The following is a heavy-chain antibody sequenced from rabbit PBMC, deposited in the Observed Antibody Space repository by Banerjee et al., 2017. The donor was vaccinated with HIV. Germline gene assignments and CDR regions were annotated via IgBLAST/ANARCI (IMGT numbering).Heavy chain of an antibody. V-gene: IGHV1S45*01. CDR3: ARDPYAVHNVGSL. J-gene: IGHJ3*01. CDR1: GFTFSSYW. CDR2: IYTGDGNT. D-gene: IGHD4-2*01. Sequence: QEQLEESGGDLVKPGASLTLTCTASGFTFSSYWMSWVRQAPGKGLEWIGCIYTGDGNTYYANWAKGRFTISKTSSTVTLQMTSLTAADTATYFCARDPYAVHNVGSLWGQGTLVTVS.